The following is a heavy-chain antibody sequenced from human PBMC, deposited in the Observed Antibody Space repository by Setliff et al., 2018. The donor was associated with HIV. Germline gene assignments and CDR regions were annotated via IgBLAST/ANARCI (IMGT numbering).Heavy chain of an antibody. CDR3: ARSPPRGSTMLVVDPDAFDI. CDR2: IYPGDSDT. V-gene: IGHV5-51*01. CDR1: GYSFTSYW. D-gene: IGHD3-22*01. Sequence: GESLKISCKGSGYSFTSYWIGWVRQMPGKGLEWMGIIYPGDSDTRYSPSFQGQVTISADKSISSAYLQWCSLKAADTAMYYCARSPPRGSTMLVVDPDAFDIWGQGTMVTVSS. J-gene: IGHJ3*02.